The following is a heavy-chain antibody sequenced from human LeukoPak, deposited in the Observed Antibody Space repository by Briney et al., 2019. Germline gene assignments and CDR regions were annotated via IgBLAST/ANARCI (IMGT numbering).Heavy chain of an antibody. D-gene: IGHD6-13*01. J-gene: IGHJ3*02. CDR3: SGYSTVGAFDI. CDR1: GFTFSSYT. V-gene: IGHV3-21*01. Sequence: GGSLRLSCAASGFTFSSYTMNWVRQAPGKGLEWVSSISSGSGYIYYADSVKGRFTISRDNAKNSLYLQMNSLRAEDTAVYYCSGYSTVGAFDIWGQGTMVTVTS. CDR2: ISSGSGYI.